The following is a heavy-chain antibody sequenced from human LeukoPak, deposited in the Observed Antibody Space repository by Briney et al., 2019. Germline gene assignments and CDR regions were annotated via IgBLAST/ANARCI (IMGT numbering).Heavy chain of an antibody. J-gene: IGHJ6*02. CDR1: GFTFSSYW. D-gene: IGHD2-15*01. CDR2: IKQDGSEK. Sequence: GGSLRLSCAASGFTFSSYWMSWVRQAPGKGLEWVANIKQDGSEKYYVDSVKGRFTISRDNAKNSLYPQMNSLRAEDTAVYYCARDGCGGSCYYYYGMDVWGQGTTVTVSS. V-gene: IGHV3-7*04. CDR3: ARDGCGGSCYYYYGMDV.